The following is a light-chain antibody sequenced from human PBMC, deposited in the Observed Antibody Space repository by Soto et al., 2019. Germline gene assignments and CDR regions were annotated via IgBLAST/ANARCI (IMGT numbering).Light chain of an antibody. CDR1: QTISSW. Sequence: DIQMTQSPSTLSGSVGYRFTITCRASQTISSWLAWYQQKPGKAPKLLIYKASTLKSGVPSRFSGSGSGTDFTLTISCLQSEDFATYYCQQYYSYPPTFGQGTRLEIK. J-gene: IGKJ5*01. CDR2: KAS. CDR3: QQYYSYPPT. V-gene: IGKV1-5*03.